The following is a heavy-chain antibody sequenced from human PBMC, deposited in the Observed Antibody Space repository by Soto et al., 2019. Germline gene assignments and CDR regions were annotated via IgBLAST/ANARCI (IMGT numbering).Heavy chain of an antibody. D-gene: IGHD3-22*01. CDR1: GYTFTSYA. V-gene: IGHV1-3*05. Sequence: QVQLVQSGAEEKKPGASVKVSCKASGYTFTSYAMHWVRQAPGQRLEWMGWINAGNGNTKYSQKFQGRVTITRDTSGSTAYMELSSLRSEDTAVYYCARNYDSAKSAFDIWGQGTMVTVSS. CDR3: ARNYDSAKSAFDI. J-gene: IGHJ3*02. CDR2: INAGNGNT.